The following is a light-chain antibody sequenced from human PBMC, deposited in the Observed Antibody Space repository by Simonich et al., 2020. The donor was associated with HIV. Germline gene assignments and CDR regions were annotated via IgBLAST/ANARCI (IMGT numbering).Light chain of an antibody. J-gene: IGLJ1*01. V-gene: IGLV2-14*03. CDR3: SSYTSSSTLV. CDR2: DVS. CDR1: SSDVDNDNY. Sequence: QSALTQPASVSGSPGQSITISCTGTSSDVDNDNYVSWYQQHPGKAPKLMIYDVSNRPSGVSNRFSGSKSVNTASLTISGLQAEDEADYYCSSYTSSSTLVFGTGTKVTVL.